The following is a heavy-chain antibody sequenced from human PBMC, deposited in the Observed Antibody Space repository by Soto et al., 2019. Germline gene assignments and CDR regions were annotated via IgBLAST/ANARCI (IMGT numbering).Heavy chain of an antibody. CDR2: IYCSGST. V-gene: IGHV4-59*08. D-gene: IGHD3-3*01. J-gene: IGHJ5*02. Sequence: SETLSLTCTVSGGSISSYYWSWIRQPPGKGLEWIGYIYCSGSTNYNPSLKSRVTISVDTSKNQFSLKLSSVTAADTAVYYCARGPNRFLKRSDNWFDPWGQGTLVTVSS. CDR3: ARGPNRFLKRSDNWFDP. CDR1: GGSISSYY.